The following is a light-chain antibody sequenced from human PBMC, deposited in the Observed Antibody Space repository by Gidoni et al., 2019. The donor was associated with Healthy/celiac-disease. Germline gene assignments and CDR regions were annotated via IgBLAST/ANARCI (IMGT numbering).Light chain of an antibody. V-gene: IGKV3-11*01. Sequence: EIVLPPSPPTLSLSPGERATLPCRASQSVSSYLAWYQQKPGQAPRLLIYDASNRATGIPARFSGSGSGTDFTLTISSLEPEDFAVYYCQQRSNWPLLTFGGGTKVEIK. CDR3: QQRSNWPLLT. J-gene: IGKJ4*01. CDR2: DAS. CDR1: QSVSSY.